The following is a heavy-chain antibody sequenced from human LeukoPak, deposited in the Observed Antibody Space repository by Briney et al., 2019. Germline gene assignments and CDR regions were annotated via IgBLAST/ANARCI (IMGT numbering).Heavy chain of an antibody. CDR2: IHNTGST. V-gene: IGHV4-4*09. J-gene: IGHJ4*02. Sequence: PSETLSLTCSVSGGSVTGYSWSWVRQSPGKGLEWIGYIHNTGSTNYNPSLKSGISISVDTSKNQFSLKMSSVTASDTAVYYCAGGYTTYWAFDYWGQGALVIVSS. CDR1: GGSVTGYS. D-gene: IGHD6-25*01. CDR3: AGGYTTYWAFDY.